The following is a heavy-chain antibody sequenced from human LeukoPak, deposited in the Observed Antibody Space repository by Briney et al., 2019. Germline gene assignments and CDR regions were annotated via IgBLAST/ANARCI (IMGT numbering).Heavy chain of an antibody. CDR1: GFTFSSYS. D-gene: IGHD3-10*01. CDR2: ISTSSSTI. CDR3: ARDLTMIRGKHYFDY. J-gene: IGHJ4*02. Sequence: GGSLRLSCVASGFTFSSYSMNWVRQAPGKRLEWVSYISTSSSTIYYADSVKGRFTISRDNAKNSLYLQMNSLRAEDTAVYYCARDLTMIRGKHYFDYWGQGTLVTVSS. V-gene: IGHV3-48*01.